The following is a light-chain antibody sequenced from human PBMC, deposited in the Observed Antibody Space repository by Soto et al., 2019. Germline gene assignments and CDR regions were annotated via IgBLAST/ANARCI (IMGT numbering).Light chain of an antibody. CDR3: QQYGSSRT. Sequence: EIVLTQSPGTVSLSPGERATLSCRASQSVSSSYLAWYQQKPGQAPRLLIYGASSRATGIPDRFSGSGSGTDFTLTISRLEPEDFAVYYCQQYGSSRTFGQGTKV. CDR2: GAS. CDR1: QSVSSSY. V-gene: IGKV3-20*01. J-gene: IGKJ1*01.